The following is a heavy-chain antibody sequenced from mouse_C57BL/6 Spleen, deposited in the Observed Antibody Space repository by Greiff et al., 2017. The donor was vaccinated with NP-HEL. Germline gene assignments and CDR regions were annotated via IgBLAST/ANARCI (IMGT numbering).Heavy chain of an antibody. Sequence: VQLQQSGAELVRPGASVKLSCTASGFNIKDDYMHWVKQRPEQGLEWIGWIDPENGDTEYASKFQGKATITADTSSNTAYLQLSSLTSEDTAVYYCTFITTVVAPYYCDYWGQGTTLTVSS. CDR2: IDPENGDT. CDR3: TFITTVVAPYYCDY. D-gene: IGHD1-1*01. V-gene: IGHV14-4*01. CDR1: GFNIKDDY. J-gene: IGHJ2*01.